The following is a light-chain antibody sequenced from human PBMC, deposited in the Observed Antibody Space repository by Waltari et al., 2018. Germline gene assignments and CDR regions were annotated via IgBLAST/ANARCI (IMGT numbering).Light chain of an antibody. CDR1: QSVLYSSNNKNY. Sequence: DIVMTQSPDSLAVSLGERAPITCNSSQSVLYSSNNKNYLAWYQQKPGQPPKLLIYWASTRESGVPDRFSGSGSGTDFTLTISSLQAEDVAVYYCQQYYSTPLTFGGGTKVEIK. CDR3: QQYYSTPLT. V-gene: IGKV4-1*01. CDR2: WAS. J-gene: IGKJ4*01.